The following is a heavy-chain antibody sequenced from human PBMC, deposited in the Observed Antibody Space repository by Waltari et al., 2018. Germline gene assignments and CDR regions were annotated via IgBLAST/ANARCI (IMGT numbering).Heavy chain of an antibody. CDR3: ARDWGYCSSTSCYQYFQH. V-gene: IGHV1-3*01. CDR2: INAGNGNT. Sequence: QVQLVQSGAEVKKPGASVKVSCKASGYTFTSYAMHWVRQAPGQRLEWMGGINAGNGNTKYSQKFQGRVTITRDTSASTAYMELSSLRSEDTAVYYCARDWGYCSSTSCYQYFQHWGQGTLVTVSS. CDR1: GYTFTSYA. D-gene: IGHD2-2*01. J-gene: IGHJ1*01.